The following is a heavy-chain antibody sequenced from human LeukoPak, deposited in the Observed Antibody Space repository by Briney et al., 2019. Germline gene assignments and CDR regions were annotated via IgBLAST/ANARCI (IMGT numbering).Heavy chain of an antibody. CDR2: IYYSGNT. V-gene: IGHV4-61*08. CDR3: ARDVAASGIQGY. D-gene: IGHD3-10*01. Sequence: PSETLSLTCTVSGGSVGSGGYYWSWIRQPPGKGLEWIGYIYYSGNTNYNPSLKSRVTISVDTSKNQFSLKLSSVTAADTAVYYCARDVAASGIQGYWGQGTLVTVSS. J-gene: IGHJ4*02. CDR1: GGSVGSGGYY.